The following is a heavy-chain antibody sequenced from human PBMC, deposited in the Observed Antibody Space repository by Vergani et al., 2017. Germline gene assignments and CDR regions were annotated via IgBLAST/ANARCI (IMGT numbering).Heavy chain of an antibody. CDR1: GGTFSSYA. CDR2: IIPIFGTA. V-gene: IGHV1-69*01. J-gene: IGHJ6*03. CDR3: ARDAGARRYYYDMDV. Sequence: QVQLVQSGAEVKKPGSSVKVSCKASGGTFSSYAISWVRQAPGQGLEWMGGIIPIFGTANYAQKFQGRVTITADESTSPAYMGLSSLRSKDTAVYYCARDAGARRYYYDMDVWGKGTTVTVSS.